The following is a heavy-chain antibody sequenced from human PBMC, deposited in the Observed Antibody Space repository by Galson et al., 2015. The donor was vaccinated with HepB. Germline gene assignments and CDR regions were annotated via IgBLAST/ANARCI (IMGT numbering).Heavy chain of an antibody. J-gene: IGHJ4*02. CDR3: AKESGYLVVVAANFDY. V-gene: IGHV3-23*01. D-gene: IGHD2-15*01. Sequence: SLRLSCAASGFTFSSFAMSWVRQAPGKGLEWVSAISGSGGSTYYADSVKGRFTISRDNSKNTLYLQMNSLRAEDTAVYYCAKESGYLVVVAANFDYWGQGTLVTVSS. CDR2: ISGSGGST. CDR1: GFTFSSFA.